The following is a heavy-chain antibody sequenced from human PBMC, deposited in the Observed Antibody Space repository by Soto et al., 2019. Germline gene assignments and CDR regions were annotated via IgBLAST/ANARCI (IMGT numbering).Heavy chain of an antibody. CDR3: ASWVLGCTNGVCPSGYDFYAMDV. J-gene: IGHJ6*02. CDR2: ISTSSSYT. CDR1: GFIVSSYE. Sequence: PGGSLRLSCAASGFIVSSYEMSWVRQAPGKGLEWVSYISTSSSYTNYADSVKGRFTISRDNAKNSLYLQMSSLRAEDTAVYYCASWVLGCTNGVCPSGYDFYAMDVLGQGTTVTVSS. V-gene: IGHV3-11*06. D-gene: IGHD2-8*01.